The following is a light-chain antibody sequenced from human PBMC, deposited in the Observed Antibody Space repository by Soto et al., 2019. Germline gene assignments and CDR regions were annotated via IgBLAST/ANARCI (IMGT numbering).Light chain of an antibody. CDR2: DVS. J-gene: IGLJ1*01. V-gene: IGLV2-18*02. CDR3: SSYTSSRTYV. Sequence: QSVLTQPPSVSGSPGQSVAISCTGTGSDIGTYNRVSWYQQHPGTAPKLMIYDVSDRPSGVPDRFSGSKSGNTASLTISGLQAEDEADYYCSSYTSSRTYVFGTGTKLTVL. CDR1: GSDIGTYNR.